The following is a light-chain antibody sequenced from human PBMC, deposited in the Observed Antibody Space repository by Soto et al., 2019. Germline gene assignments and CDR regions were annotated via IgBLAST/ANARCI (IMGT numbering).Light chain of an antibody. CDR3: QQYSRSPLT. CDR1: QSVSDNY. V-gene: IGKV3-20*01. J-gene: IGKJ1*01. Sequence: EIVLTQSPGTLSLSPGERATLSCRASQSVSDNYLAWYQQKPGQAPRLVIYGASSRATGIPDRFSASGSGTDFTLTISRLDPEDFAVYYCQQYSRSPLTFGQGTKVDIK. CDR2: GAS.